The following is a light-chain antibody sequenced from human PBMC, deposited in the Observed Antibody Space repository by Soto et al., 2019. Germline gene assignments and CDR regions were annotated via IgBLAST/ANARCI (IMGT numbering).Light chain of an antibody. Sequence: QLVLTQSSSASASLGSSVKLTCTLSSGHSSYIISWHQQQPGKAPRFLMKLEGSGSYNKGGGVPDRFSGSSSGADRYLTISNLQFEDEADYYCETWDSKTRVFGGGTKLTVL. J-gene: IGLJ3*02. CDR1: SGHSSYI. CDR2: LEGSGSY. V-gene: IGLV4-60*02. CDR3: ETWDSKTRV.